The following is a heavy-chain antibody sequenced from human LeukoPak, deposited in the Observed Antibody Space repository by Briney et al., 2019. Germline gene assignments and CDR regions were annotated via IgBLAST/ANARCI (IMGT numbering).Heavy chain of an antibody. CDR3: ARGPTSSLGYCSSTSCYEIDY. CDR1: GGSFSGYY. D-gene: IGHD2-2*01. Sequence: PSETLSLTCAVYGGSFSGYYWSWIRQPPGKGLEWIGEINHSGSTNYNPSLKSRVTMSVDTSKNQFSLKLSSVTAADTAVYYCARGPTSSLGYCSSTSCYEIDYWGQGTLVTVSS. CDR2: INHSGST. J-gene: IGHJ4*02. V-gene: IGHV4-34*01.